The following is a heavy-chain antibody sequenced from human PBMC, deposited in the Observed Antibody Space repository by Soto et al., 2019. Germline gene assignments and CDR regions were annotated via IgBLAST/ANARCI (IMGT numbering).Heavy chain of an antibody. CDR2: INHSGST. V-gene: IGHV4-34*01. D-gene: IGHD5-18*01. J-gene: IGHJ4*02. Sequence: QVQLQQWGAGLLKPSETLSLTCAVYGGSFSGYYWSWIRQPPGKGLEWIGEINHSGSTNYNPSLKRRDTVAVDTSKHQFSLKLSSVTSADTAVYYCARGIRGYSYGYEDYWGQGTLVTVSS. CDR1: GGSFSGYY. CDR3: ARGIRGYSYGYEDY.